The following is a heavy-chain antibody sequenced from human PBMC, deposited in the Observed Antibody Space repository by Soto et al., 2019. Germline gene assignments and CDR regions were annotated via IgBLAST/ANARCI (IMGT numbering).Heavy chain of an antibody. CDR2: IYYIGRT. CDR3: ARQRTTVVTQAYFDH. Sequence: SETLSLTCIVSGESISSSSYYWGWIRQPPGKGLEWIGSIYYIGRTYYNPSFKSRVTISIDTSKNQFSLKLSSVTATDTAVYYCARQRTTVVTQAYFDHWGQGAMVTV. CDR1: GESISSSSYY. D-gene: IGHD2-21*02. V-gene: IGHV4-39*01. J-gene: IGHJ4*02.